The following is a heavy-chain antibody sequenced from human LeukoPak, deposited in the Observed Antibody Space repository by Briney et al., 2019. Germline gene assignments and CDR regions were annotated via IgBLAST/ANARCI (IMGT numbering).Heavy chain of an antibody. CDR1: GGSFSGYY. CDR2: IYYSGST. D-gene: IGHD3-22*01. Sequence: KSSETLSLTCAVYGGSFSGYYWSWIRQPPGKGLEWIGSIYYSGSTYYNPSLKSRVTISVDTSKNQFSLKLSSVTAADTAVYYCASSDSSGYLHAFDIWGQGTMVTVSS. CDR3: ASSDSSGYLHAFDI. V-gene: IGHV4-34*01. J-gene: IGHJ3*02.